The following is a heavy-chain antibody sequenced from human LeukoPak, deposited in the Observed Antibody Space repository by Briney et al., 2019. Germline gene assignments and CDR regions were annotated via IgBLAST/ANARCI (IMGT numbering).Heavy chain of an antibody. CDR2: IYSGGST. CDR3: ARLGGENIAAAAFGY. V-gene: IGHV3-66*04. J-gene: IGHJ4*02. Sequence: GGSLRLSCAVSGFTASRNYLTWVRQAPGKGLEWVSVIYSGGSTYYADSVRGRFTISRDNSKNTLYLQMSSLRVEDTAVYYCARLGGENIAAAAFGYWGQGTLVTVSS. D-gene: IGHD6-13*01. CDR1: GFTASRNY.